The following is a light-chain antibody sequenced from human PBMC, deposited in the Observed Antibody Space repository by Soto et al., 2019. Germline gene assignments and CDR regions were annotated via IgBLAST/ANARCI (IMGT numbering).Light chain of an antibody. CDR1: QSFRSW. J-gene: IGKJ1*01. Sequence: DIQMTQSPSTLSASVGDRVTITCRASQSFRSWVAWYQQKPGKAPNLLIYKASNLESGVPSRFSGSESGTEFTLTISSLQPDDFVTYYCLQYNTYPWTFGQGTKVDIK. CDR2: KAS. CDR3: LQYNTYPWT. V-gene: IGKV1-5*03.